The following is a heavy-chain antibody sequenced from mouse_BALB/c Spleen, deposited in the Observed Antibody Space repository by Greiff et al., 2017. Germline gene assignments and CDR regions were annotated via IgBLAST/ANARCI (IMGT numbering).Heavy chain of an antibody. V-gene: IGHV14-4*02. CDR1: GFNIKDYY. CDR3: NAYYYGSSYRYFDV. D-gene: IGHD1-1*01. CDR2: IDPENGDT. J-gene: IGHJ1*01. Sequence: VHVKQSGAELVRSGASVKLSCTASGFNIKDYYMHWVKQRPEQGLEWIGWIDPENGDTEYAPKFQGKATMTADTSSNTAYLQLSSLTSEDTAVYYCNAYYYGSSYRYFDVWGAGTTVTVSS.